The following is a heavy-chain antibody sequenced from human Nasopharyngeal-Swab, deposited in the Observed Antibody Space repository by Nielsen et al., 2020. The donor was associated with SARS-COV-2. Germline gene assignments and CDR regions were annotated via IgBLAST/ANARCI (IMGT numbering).Heavy chain of an antibody. Sequence: GGSLRLSCEASGFTFDSYCMTWVRQAPGKGLEWVSTIRGSGDNTHYANSVRGRFTISRDNSQRTVFLQMTSLRAEDTALYYCAKDTSAAMDVWGKGTTVIVSS. CDR2: IRGSGDNT. CDR3: AKDTSAAMDV. CDR1: GFTFDSYC. V-gene: IGHV3-23*01. D-gene: IGHD6-13*01. J-gene: IGHJ6*03.